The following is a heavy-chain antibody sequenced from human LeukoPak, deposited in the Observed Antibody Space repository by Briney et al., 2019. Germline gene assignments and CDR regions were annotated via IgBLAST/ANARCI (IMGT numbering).Heavy chain of an antibody. Sequence: GASVKVSCKASGYTFTTHVISWVRQAPRQRRDCMGWISAYNGNTNYAQKLQGRVTMTTDTSTSTAYMELRSLRSDDTAVYYCARDIGSSRVRYYYGMDVWGQGTTVTVSS. D-gene: IGHD6-13*01. CDR3: ARDIGSSRVRYYYGMDV. CDR1: GYTFTTHV. J-gene: IGHJ6*02. V-gene: IGHV1-18*01. CDR2: ISAYNGNT.